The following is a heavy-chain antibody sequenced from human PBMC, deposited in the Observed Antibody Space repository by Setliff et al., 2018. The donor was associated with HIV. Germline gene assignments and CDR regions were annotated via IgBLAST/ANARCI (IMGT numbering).Heavy chain of an antibody. Sequence: PGGSLRLSCAASGLTFSSYWMSWVRQAPGKGLEWVSSISSSSRSKYYADSVKGRFTISRDNAKNSLYLQMNSLTAEDTAVYYCARPNYYDSSGSFDYWGQGTLVTVSS. CDR2: ISSSSRSK. V-gene: IGHV3-21*01. CDR1: GLTFSSYW. D-gene: IGHD3-22*01. J-gene: IGHJ4*02. CDR3: ARPNYYDSSGSFDY.